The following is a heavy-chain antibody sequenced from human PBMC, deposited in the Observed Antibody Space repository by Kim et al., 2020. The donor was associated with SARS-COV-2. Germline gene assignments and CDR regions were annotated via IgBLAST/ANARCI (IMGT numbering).Heavy chain of an antibody. J-gene: IGHJ4*02. CDR1: GFSFTSYW. CDR2: IYPGDSDT. Sequence: GESLKISCQGFGFSFTSYWIAWVRQMPGKGLEWMGIIYPGDSDTRYSPSFQGQVTISADKSISTAYLQWRSLKASDTAMYYCARHEGGCSSTNCFLDYWGQRTLVAVSS. D-gene: IGHD2-2*01. CDR3: ARHEGGCSSTNCFLDY. V-gene: IGHV5-51*01.